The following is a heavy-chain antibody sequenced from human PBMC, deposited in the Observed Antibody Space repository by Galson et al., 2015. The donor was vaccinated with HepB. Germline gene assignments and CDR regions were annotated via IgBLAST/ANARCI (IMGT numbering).Heavy chain of an antibody. Sequence: SLRLSCAASGFTFSTYALHWVRQAPGKGLERVAIISYDGTNKYYADSVKGRFTISRDNSKNTLYLQMNNLRPEDTAVYYCASSLVPAAASDYWGQGTLVTVSS. V-gene: IGHV3-30-3*01. CDR3: ASSLVPAAASDY. CDR1: GFTFSTYA. D-gene: IGHD2-2*01. J-gene: IGHJ4*02. CDR2: ISYDGTNK.